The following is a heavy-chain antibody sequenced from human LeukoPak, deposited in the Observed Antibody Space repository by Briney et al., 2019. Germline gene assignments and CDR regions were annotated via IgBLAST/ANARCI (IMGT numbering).Heavy chain of an antibody. V-gene: IGHV3-20*04. CDR1: GFTFDDYV. Sequence: GGSLRLSCAASGFTFDDYVMSWVRQAPGKGLEWVSGINWNGGSTGYADSVKGRFTISRDNAKNSLYLQMNSLRAEDTALYYCARSWALYYYYYMDVWGKGTTVAVSS. CDR3: ARSWALYYYYYMDV. J-gene: IGHJ6*03. D-gene: IGHD6-13*01. CDR2: INWNGGST.